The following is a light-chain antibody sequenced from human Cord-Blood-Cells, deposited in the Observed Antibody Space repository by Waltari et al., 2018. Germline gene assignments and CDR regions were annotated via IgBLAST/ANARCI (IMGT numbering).Light chain of an antibody. CDR2: DVS. Sequence: QSALTQPASVSGSPGPSITIPCTGTSSDVGGSNYVSWYQQHPGKAPKLMFYDVSNRPSGVSDRFSGSKSGNTASLTISGLQAEDEADYYCSSYTSSSTWVFGGGTKLTVL. CDR1: SSDVGGSNY. V-gene: IGLV2-14*01. CDR3: SSYTSSSTWV. J-gene: IGLJ3*02.